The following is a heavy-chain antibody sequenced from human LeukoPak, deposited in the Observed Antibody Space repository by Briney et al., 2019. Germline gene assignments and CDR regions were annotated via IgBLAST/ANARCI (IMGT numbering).Heavy chain of an antibody. V-gene: IGHV3-48*04. CDR1: GFTFRNYG. CDR3: ARVITMVRGVIPELVFDY. CDR2: ISSSGSTI. D-gene: IGHD3-10*01. J-gene: IGHJ4*02. Sequence: GGSLRLSCAASGFTFRNYGMHWVRQAPGKGLEWVSYISSSGSTIYYADSVKGRFTISRDNAKNSLYLQMNSLRAEDTAVYYCARVITMVRGVIPELVFDYWGQGTLVTVSS.